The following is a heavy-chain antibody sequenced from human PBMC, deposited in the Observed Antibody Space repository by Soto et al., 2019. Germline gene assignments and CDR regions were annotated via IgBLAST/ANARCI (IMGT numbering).Heavy chain of an antibody. CDR3: ARFDSGYDGFDY. D-gene: IGHD5-12*01. V-gene: IGHV4-61*01. CDR2: IYYSGST. CDR1: GGSVSSGSYY. J-gene: IGHJ4*02. Sequence: PSETLSLTCTVSGGSVSSGSYYWSWIRQPPGKGLEWIGYIYYSGSTNYNPSLKSRVTISVDTSKNQFSLKLSSVTAADTAVYYCARFDSGYDGFDYWGQGTLVTVSS.